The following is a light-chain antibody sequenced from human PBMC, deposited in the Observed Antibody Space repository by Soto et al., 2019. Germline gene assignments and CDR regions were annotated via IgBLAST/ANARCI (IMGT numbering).Light chain of an antibody. CDR3: LQPLQPPFT. CDR1: QSLLNSNGFNY. Sequence: DIVMTQSPLSLPVTPGEPASISCRSSQSLLNSNGFNYLDWYLQKPVQSPQLLIYLGSYRASGGTERFSGSRSGTDFRLTISRLEAEDFVFYYCLQPLQPPFTFSPETK. J-gene: IGKJ3*01. V-gene: IGKV2-28*01. CDR2: LGS.